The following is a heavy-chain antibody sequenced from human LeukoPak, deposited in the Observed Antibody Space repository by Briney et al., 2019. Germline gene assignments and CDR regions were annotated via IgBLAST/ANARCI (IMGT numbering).Heavy chain of an antibody. Sequence: ASVKVSCKASGYTFTSYDINWARQATGQGLEWMGWMNPNSGNTGYAQKFQGRVTITRNTSISTAYMELRSLRSDDTAVYYCAREMPAADGSDAFDIWGQGTMVTVSS. CDR1: GYTFTSYD. J-gene: IGHJ3*02. CDR3: AREMPAADGSDAFDI. CDR2: MNPNSGNT. V-gene: IGHV1-8*03. D-gene: IGHD6-13*01.